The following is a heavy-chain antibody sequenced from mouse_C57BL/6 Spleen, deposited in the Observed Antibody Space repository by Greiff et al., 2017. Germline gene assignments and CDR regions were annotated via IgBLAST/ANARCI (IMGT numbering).Heavy chain of an antibody. V-gene: IGHV5-4*01. Sequence: EVKLMESGGGLVKPGGSLKLSCAASGFTFSSYAMSWVRQTPEKRLEWVATISDGGSYTYYPDNVKGRFTISRDNAKNNLYLQMSHLKSEDTAMYYCARENYGSRNFFAYWGQGTLVTVSA. J-gene: IGHJ3*01. D-gene: IGHD1-1*01. CDR2: ISDGGSYT. CDR3: ARENYGSRNFFAY. CDR1: GFTFSSYA.